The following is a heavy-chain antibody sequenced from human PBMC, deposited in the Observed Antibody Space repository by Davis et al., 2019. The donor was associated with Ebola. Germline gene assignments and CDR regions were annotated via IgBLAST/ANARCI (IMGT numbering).Heavy chain of an antibody. CDR2: IDPSDSYT. V-gene: IGHV5-10-1*01. CDR1: GHSFTSYW. Sequence: GESLKISCKGSGHSFTSYWISWVRQMPGKGLEWMGRIDPSDSYTNYSPSFQGHVTISADKSISTAYLQWSSLKASDTAMYYCASTRYYYYGMDVWGQGTTVTVSS. CDR3: ASTRYYYYGMDV. J-gene: IGHJ6*02.